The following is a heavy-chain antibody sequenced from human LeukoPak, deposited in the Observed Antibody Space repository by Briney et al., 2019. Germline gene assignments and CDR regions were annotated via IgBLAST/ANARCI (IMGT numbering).Heavy chain of an antibody. D-gene: IGHD2-15*01. CDR2: INPNSGGT. V-gene: IGHV1-2*02. Sequence: EASVKVSCKASGYTFTGYYMHWVRPAPGQGLEWMGWINPNSGGTNYAQKFQGRVTMTRDTSISTAYMELSRLRSDDTAVYYCSWVWYCSGGSCSVGAFDIWGQGTMVTVSS. CDR1: GYTFTGYY. CDR3: SWVWYCSGGSCSVGAFDI. J-gene: IGHJ3*02.